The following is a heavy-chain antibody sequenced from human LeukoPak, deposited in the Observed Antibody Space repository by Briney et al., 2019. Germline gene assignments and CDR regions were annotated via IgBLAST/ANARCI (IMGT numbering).Heavy chain of an antibody. J-gene: IGHJ6*03. V-gene: IGHV3-30*02. CDR2: IRYDGNIK. CDR3: ARGDYYYMDV. CDR1: GFPFSSFG. Sequence: GGSLRLSCAASGFPFSSFGIHWVRQAPGKGLEWVAFIRYDGNIKYYADSVKGRFTISRDNSKNTLFLQMNSLRAEDTAVYYCARGDYYYMDVWGKGTTVTVSS.